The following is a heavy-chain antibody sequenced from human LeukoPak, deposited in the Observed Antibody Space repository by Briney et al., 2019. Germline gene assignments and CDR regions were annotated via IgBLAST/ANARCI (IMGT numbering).Heavy chain of an antibody. V-gene: IGHV4-59*12. CDR3: ARSSYYDILTGYQYNWFDP. Sequence: SETLSLTCTVSGGSISSYYWSWIRQPPGKGLEWIGYIYYSGSTNYNPSLKSRVTISVDTSKNQFSLKLSSVTAADTAVYYCARSSYYDILTGYQYNWFDPWGQGTLVTVSS. CDR2: IYYSGST. J-gene: IGHJ5*02. D-gene: IGHD3-9*01. CDR1: GGSISSYY.